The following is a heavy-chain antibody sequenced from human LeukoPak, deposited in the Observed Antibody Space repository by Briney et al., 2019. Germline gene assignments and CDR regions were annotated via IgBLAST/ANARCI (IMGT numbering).Heavy chain of an antibody. J-gene: IGHJ4*02. CDR3: ARHEELLRNFDY. D-gene: IGHD1-26*01. CDR1: GGSISSSSYY. Sequence: SETLSLTCTVSGGSISSSSYYWGWIRQPLGKGLEWIGSIYYSGSTYYNPSLKSRVTISVDTSKNQFSLKLSSVTAADTAVYYCARHEELLRNFDYWGQGTLVTVSS. V-gene: IGHV4-39*01. CDR2: IYYSGST.